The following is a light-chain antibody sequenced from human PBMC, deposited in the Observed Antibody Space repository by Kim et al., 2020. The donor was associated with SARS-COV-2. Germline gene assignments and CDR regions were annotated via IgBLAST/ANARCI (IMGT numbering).Light chain of an antibody. V-gene: IGKV3-20*01. CDR2: GAS. Sequence: SPGERAPRSCRASQSVSRSYLAWYQQKPGQAPRLLIYGASSRATGIPDRFSGSGSGTDFTLTISRLEPEDFAVYYCQQYGSSPPYSFGQGTKLEI. CDR3: QQYGSSPPYS. CDR1: QSVSRSY. J-gene: IGKJ2*03.